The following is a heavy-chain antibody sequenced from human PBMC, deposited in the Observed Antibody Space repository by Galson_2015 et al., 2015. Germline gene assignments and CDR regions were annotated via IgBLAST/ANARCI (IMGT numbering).Heavy chain of an antibody. J-gene: IGHJ3*02. CDR3: ARHQLGGYAFDI. CDR1: GGSSSGSY. D-gene: IGHD1-1*01. V-gene: IGHV4-34*01. Sequence: SETLSLTCAVYGGSSSGSYWGWIRQPPGKGLEWIGEINHSGWTSYNPSLKGRVTMSVDTSKNQFSLNLRSVTAADTAVYHCARHQLGGYAFDIWGQGTMVTVSS. CDR2: INHSGWT.